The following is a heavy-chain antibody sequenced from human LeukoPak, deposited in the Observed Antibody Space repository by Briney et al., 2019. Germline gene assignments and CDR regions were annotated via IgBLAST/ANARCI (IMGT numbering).Heavy chain of an antibody. CDR3: ARASQAVAGLFDY. V-gene: IGHV3-33*01. CDR1: GFTFSNYG. D-gene: IGHD6-19*01. CDR2: IWYDGSNK. Sequence: GGSLRLSCAASGFTFSNYGMHWVRQAPGKGLEWVAVIWYDGSNKYYADSVKGRFTISRDNSKNTLYLQMNSLRAEDTAVYYCARASQAVAGLFDYWGQGTLVTVSS. J-gene: IGHJ4*02.